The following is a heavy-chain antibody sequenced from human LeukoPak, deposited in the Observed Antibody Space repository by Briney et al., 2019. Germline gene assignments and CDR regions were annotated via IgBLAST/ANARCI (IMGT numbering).Heavy chain of an antibody. CDR3: ARGGAYYDILTGYYMPREIDY. D-gene: IGHD3-9*01. V-gene: IGHV1-8*01. CDR1: GYTFTRYD. Sequence: ASVKVSCKASGYTFTRYDINWVRQATGQGLAWMGWMNPNSGNTGYAQKFQGRVTMTRNTSISTAYMELSSLRSEDTAVYYCARGGAYYDILTGYYMPREIDYWGQGTLVTVSS. CDR2: MNPNSGNT. J-gene: IGHJ4*02.